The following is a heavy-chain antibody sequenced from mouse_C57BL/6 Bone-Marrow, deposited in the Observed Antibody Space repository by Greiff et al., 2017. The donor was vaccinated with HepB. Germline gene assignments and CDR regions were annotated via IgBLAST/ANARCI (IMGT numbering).Heavy chain of an antibody. CDR2: IWTGGGT. CDR1: GFSLTSYA. J-gene: IGHJ4*01. CDR3: ARIYYGSSLYAMDY. D-gene: IGHD1-1*01. V-gene: IGHV2-9-1*01. Sequence: QVQLKESGPGLVAPSQRLSITCTVSGFSLTSYAISWVRQPPGKGLEWLGVIWTGGGTNYNSALKSRLSISKDNSKSQVFLKMNSLQTDDTARYYCARIYYGSSLYAMDYWGQGTSVTVSS.